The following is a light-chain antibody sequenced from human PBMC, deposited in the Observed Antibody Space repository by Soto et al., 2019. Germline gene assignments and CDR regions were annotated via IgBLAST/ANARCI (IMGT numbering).Light chain of an antibody. CDR3: QQYGSSPWT. CDR2: AAS. Sequence: EMVMTQSPATLSVSPGERATLSCRASQSVTSSYLAWYQHKPGQPPRLLIYAASSRATGIPDRFSGSGSGTDFTLTISRLEPEDFAMYYCQQYGSSPWTFGQGTKVDI. J-gene: IGKJ1*01. V-gene: IGKV3-20*01. CDR1: QSVTSSY.